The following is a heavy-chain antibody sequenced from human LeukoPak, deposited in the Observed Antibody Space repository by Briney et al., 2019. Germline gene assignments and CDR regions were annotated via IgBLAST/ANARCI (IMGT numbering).Heavy chain of an antibody. J-gene: IGHJ4*02. D-gene: IGHD5-24*01. CDR3: ARGGYISY. V-gene: IGHV3-48*03. CDR1: GFTFSSYE. Sequence: GGSLRLSCAASGFTFSSYEMNWVRQAPGKGLEWVSYINSGGSTIYYADSVKGRFTISRDNAKNSLYLQMNSLRAEDTAVHYCARGGYISYWGQGTLVTVSS. CDR2: INSGGSTI.